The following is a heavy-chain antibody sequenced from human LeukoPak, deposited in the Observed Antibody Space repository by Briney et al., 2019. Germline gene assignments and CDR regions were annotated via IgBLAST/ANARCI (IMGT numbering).Heavy chain of an antibody. CDR1: GYTFTSYY. J-gene: IGHJ4*02. D-gene: IGHD3-22*01. CDR2: INPNGGTT. V-gene: IGHV1-46*01. CDR3: ARGTSSGYQIDY. Sequence: ASVKVSCKASGYTFTSYYILWVRPAPGQGLAWMGIINPNGGTTSYAQNFQGRVTMTRDTSTSTVYMEASSLRSEDTAVYYCARGTSSGYQIDYWGQGTLVTVSS.